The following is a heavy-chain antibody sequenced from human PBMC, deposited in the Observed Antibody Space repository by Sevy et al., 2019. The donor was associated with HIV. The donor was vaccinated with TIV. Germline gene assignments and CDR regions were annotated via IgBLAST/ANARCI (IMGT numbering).Heavy chain of an antibody. V-gene: IGHV4-38-2*02. CDR2: IYHSGGT. CDR1: GYSISSGYY. J-gene: IGHJ4*02. D-gene: IGHD3-22*01. CDR3: ARDRTYYYDSSGSDY. Sequence: SETLSLTCTVSGYSISSGYYWGWIRQPPGKGLEWIGSIYHSGGTYYNPSLKSRVTISVDTSKNQFSLKLSSVTAADTAVYYCARDRTYYYDSSGSDYWGQGTLVTVSS.